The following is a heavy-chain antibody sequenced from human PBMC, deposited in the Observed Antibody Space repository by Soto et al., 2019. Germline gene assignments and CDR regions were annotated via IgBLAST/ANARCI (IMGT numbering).Heavy chain of an antibody. J-gene: IGHJ6*02. CDR3: AKAGEYYYGMDV. V-gene: IGHV3-30*18. Sequence: QVQLVESGGGVVQPGRSLRLSCAASGFTFSSYGMHWVRQAPGKGLEWVAVISYDGSNKYYADSVKGRFTISRDNSKNTLYLQMNSLRAEDTAVYYCAKAGEYYYGMDVWGQGTTVTVSS. CDR1: GFTFSSYG. CDR2: ISYDGSNK.